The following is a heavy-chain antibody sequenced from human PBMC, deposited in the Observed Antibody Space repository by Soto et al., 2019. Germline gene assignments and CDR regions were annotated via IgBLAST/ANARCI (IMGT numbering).Heavy chain of an antibody. CDR3: ARVGYYGSGNLPRYYYYGMDV. CDR1: GGSFSGYY. CDR2: INHSGST. J-gene: IGHJ6*02. V-gene: IGHV4-34*01. D-gene: IGHD3-10*01. Sequence: SETLSLTCAVYGGSFSGYYWSWIRQPPGKGLEWIGEINHSGSTNYNPSLKGRVTISVDTSKNQFSLKLSSVTAADTAVYYCARVGYYGSGNLPRYYYYGMDVWGQGTTVTVSS.